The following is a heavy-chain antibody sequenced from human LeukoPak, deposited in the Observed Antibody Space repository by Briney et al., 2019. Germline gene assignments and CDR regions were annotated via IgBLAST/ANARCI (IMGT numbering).Heavy chain of an antibody. CDR1: GFTFSSYW. V-gene: IGHV3-74*01. J-gene: IGHJ2*01. CDR3: AKVYGVPNWYFDL. D-gene: IGHD4-17*01. Sequence: GGSLRLSCAASGFTFSSYWMHWVRQAPGKGLVWVSRINSDGSSTSYADAVKGRFTISRDNAKNTAYLQMNSLRAEDTAVYYCAKVYGVPNWYFDLWGRGTLVTVSS. CDR2: INSDGSST.